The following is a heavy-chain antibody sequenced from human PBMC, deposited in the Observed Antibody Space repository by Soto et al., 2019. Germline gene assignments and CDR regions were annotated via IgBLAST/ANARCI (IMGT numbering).Heavy chain of an antibody. Sequence: QVQLVQSGAEVKKPGASVKVSCKASGYTFTNYGISWVRQAPGQGLEWMGWISAYNGNTNYAQKLQGRVTMTTDTSASTAYMELRSLRSDDTAVYYCARSRIIAAAGNYYYMDVWGKGPTVTVSS. V-gene: IGHV1-18*01. J-gene: IGHJ6*03. CDR2: ISAYNGNT. CDR3: ARSRIIAAAGNYYYMDV. D-gene: IGHD6-13*01. CDR1: GYTFTNYG.